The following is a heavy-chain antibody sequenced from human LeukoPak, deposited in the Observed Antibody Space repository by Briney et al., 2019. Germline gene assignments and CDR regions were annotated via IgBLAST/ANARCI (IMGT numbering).Heavy chain of an antibody. D-gene: IGHD6-19*01. V-gene: IGHV3-74*01. CDR1: GFTFSRYW. Sequence: GGSLRLSCAASGFTFSRYWMHWVRQAPGKGLMWVSRINNDGSATNYADSVKGRFTISRDNTKNTLYLQMNSLRAEDTAVYYFVPEEKYSSGWFYFDFWGQGTLVTVSS. J-gene: IGHJ4*02. CDR2: INNDGSAT. CDR3: VPEEKYSSGWFYFDF.